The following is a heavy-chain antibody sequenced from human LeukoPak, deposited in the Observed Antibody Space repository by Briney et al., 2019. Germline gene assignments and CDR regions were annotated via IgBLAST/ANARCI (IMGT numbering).Heavy chain of an antibody. V-gene: IGHV4-39*01. Sequence: PSETLSLTCTVSGGSISSTSIYYWGWIRQPPGKGLEWIGSVYSTGSTTGSTYYNPSLKSRVTISVDTSKNQFSLKLNSVTAADTAVYYCARLSAMAHDAFDIWGQGTMVTVSS. J-gene: IGHJ3*02. CDR1: GGSISSTSIYY. D-gene: IGHD2-2*01. CDR2: VYSTGSTTGST. CDR3: ARLSAMAHDAFDI.